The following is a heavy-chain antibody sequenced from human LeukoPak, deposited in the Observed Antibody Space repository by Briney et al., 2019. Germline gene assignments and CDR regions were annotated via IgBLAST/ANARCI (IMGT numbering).Heavy chain of an antibody. J-gene: IGHJ5*02. CDR1: GDSISSGSDY. CDR2: IYTSGGT. CDR3: ARGDSSSRYSNRFHP. D-gene: IGHD6-13*01. V-gene: IGHV4-61*02. Sequence: PSETLSLTCTVSGDSISSGSDYWNWIRQPAGKGLEWIGRIYTSGGTNYSPSLKSRVTISLDMSKNQFSLELSSVTAADTAVYYCARGDSSSRYSNRFHPRGQGTLVP.